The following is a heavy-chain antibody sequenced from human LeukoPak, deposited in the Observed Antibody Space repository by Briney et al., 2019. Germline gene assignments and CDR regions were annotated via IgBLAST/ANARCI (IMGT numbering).Heavy chain of an antibody. CDR3: ARCIVVVPAATKAFDY. Sequence: APVKVSCKASGYTSTSYGISWVRQAPGQGLEWMGWISAYNGNTNYAQKLQGRVTMTTDTSTSTAYMELRGLRSDDTAVYYCARCIVVVPAATKAFDYWGQGTLVTVSS. J-gene: IGHJ4*02. CDR2: ISAYNGNT. V-gene: IGHV1-18*01. CDR1: GYTSTSYG. D-gene: IGHD2-2*01.